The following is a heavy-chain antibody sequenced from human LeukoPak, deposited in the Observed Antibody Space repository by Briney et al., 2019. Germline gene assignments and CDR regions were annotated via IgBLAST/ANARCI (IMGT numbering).Heavy chain of an antibody. Sequence: ASVKVSCKASGYTFTSYGISWVRQAPGQGLEWMGWISAYNGNTNYAQKLQGRVTMTTDTSTSTAYMELRSLRSDDTAVYYCARVDYHDSSGYYYLFDYWGQGTLVTVSS. CDR2: ISAYNGNT. D-gene: IGHD3-22*01. J-gene: IGHJ4*02. CDR1: GYTFTSYG. CDR3: ARVDYHDSSGYYYLFDY. V-gene: IGHV1-18*01.